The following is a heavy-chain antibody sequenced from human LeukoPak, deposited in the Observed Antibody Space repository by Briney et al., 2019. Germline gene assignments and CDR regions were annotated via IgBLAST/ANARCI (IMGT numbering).Heavy chain of an antibody. CDR1: GGSISSSSYY. CDR2: INHSGST. CDR3: ARARIIDWEAFDI. D-gene: IGHD3-10*01. V-gene: IGHV4-39*07. J-gene: IGHJ3*02. Sequence: SETLSLTCTVSGGSISSSSYYWGWIRQPPGKGLEWIGEINHSGSTNYNPSLKSRVTISVDTSKNQFSLKPSSVTAADTAVYYCARARIIDWEAFDIWGQGTMVTVSS.